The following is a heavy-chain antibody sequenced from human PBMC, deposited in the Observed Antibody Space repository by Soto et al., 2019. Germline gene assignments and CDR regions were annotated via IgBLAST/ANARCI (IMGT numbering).Heavy chain of an antibody. V-gene: IGHV3-53*01. CDR1: RFTVSGKY. D-gene: IGHD6-13*01. Sequence: PGGSLRLSCAASRFTVSGKYMSWVRQAPGKGLDWVSVIYRGGSTYYADSVKGRFTISRDNSKNMLYLQMNSLRAEDTAVYYCARSGYSSSRTGYYFDYWGQGTLVTVSS. J-gene: IGHJ4*02. CDR2: IYRGGST. CDR3: ARSGYSSSRTGYYFDY.